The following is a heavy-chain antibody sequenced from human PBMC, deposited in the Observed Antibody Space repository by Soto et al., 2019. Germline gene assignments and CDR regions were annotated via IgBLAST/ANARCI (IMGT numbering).Heavy chain of an antibody. CDR3: AREREEGTGRVVSRNSWDDGYSSGWYFDY. CDR1: GFTFSSYG. D-gene: IGHD6-19*01. V-gene: IGHV3-33*01. Sequence: QVQLVESGGGVVQPGRSLRHSCAASGFTFSSYGMHWVRQAPGKGLEWVAVIWYDGSNKYYADSVKGRFTISRDNSKNTLYLQMNSLRAEDTAVYYGAREREEGTGRVVSRNSWDDGYSSGWYFDYWGQGTLVTVSS. CDR2: IWYDGSNK. J-gene: IGHJ4*02.